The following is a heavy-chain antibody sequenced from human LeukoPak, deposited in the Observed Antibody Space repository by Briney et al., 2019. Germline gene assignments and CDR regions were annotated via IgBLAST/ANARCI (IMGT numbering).Heavy chain of an antibody. V-gene: IGHV4-39*07. J-gene: IGHJ4*02. CDR2: INHSEST. CDR1: GGSISSSSYY. Sequence: SETLSLTCTVSGGSISSSSYYWGWIRQPPGKGLEWIGEINHSESTNYNPSLKSRVTISVDTSKNQFSLKLSSVTAADTAVYYCARGGDDYLLYFDYWGQGTLVTVSS. CDR3: ARGGDDYLLYFDY. D-gene: IGHD2/OR15-2a*01.